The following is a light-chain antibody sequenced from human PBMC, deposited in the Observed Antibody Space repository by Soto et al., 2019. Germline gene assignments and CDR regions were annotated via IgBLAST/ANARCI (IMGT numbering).Light chain of an antibody. Sequence: DIVVTQSPATLSASPGDRVTLSCRASQFVSSRLAWYQQRPGQVPRLLIYDTSTSAPGISARFSGSGSGTEFTLTISSLQSEDFAVYYCQEYIQWPPGMFGPGTTVDIK. CDR3: QEYIQWPPGM. CDR1: QFVSSR. V-gene: IGKV3-15*01. J-gene: IGKJ1*01. CDR2: DTS.